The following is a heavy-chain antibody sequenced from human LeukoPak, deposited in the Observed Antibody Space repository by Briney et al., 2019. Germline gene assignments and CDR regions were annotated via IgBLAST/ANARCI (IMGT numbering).Heavy chain of an antibody. D-gene: IGHD6-13*01. CDR3: ARPAIGSSWGDWYLDL. Sequence: SETLSLTCTVSGGSISSGSYYWSWIRQPAGKGLEWIGRIYTSGSTNYNPSLKSRVTISVDTSKNQFSLKLSSVTAADTAVYYCARPAIGSSWGDWYLDLWGRGTLVTVSS. CDR1: GGSISSGSYY. CDR2: IYTSGST. V-gene: IGHV4-61*02. J-gene: IGHJ2*01.